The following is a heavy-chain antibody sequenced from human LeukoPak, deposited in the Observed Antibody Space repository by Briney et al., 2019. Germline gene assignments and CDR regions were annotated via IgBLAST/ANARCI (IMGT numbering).Heavy chain of an antibody. CDR1: GFTVSSNY. J-gene: IGHJ4*02. CDR3: ARGYSSGWLHFDY. D-gene: IGHD6-19*01. CDR2: IYSGGTT. Sequence: RGSLRLSCAASGFTVSSNYMSWVRQAPGKGLEWVSVIYSGGTTYYADSVKGRFTISRDNSKNTLYLQMNSLRAEDTAVYYCARGYSSGWLHFDYWGQGTLVTVSS. V-gene: IGHV3-66*01.